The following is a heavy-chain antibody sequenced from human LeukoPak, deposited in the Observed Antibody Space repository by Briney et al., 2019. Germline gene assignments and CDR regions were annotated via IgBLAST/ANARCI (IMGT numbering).Heavy chain of an antibody. Sequence: PGGSLRLSCAASGFIFSNYGMNWVRQAPGKGLEWVAAISASGSATSYADSVRGRFTISRDNSKNTLYLQMNSLRAEDTAVYYCARDLGGSYDYWGQGTLVTVSS. CDR1: GFIFSNYG. CDR2: ISASGSAT. J-gene: IGHJ4*02. D-gene: IGHD1-26*01. CDR3: ARDLGGSYDY. V-gene: IGHV3-23*01.